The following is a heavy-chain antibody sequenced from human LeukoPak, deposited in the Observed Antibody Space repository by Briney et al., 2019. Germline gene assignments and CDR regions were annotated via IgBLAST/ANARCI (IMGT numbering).Heavy chain of an antibody. Sequence: GGSLRLSCTPSGFTYNSYAMFWVRQAPGKGLEWVSLIWYDGSNKYYADSVKGRFTISRDNSKNTLYLQMNSLRAEDTAVYYCARARGWQPNLYDYYMGVWGTGTTVTVSS. D-gene: IGHD2-15*01. CDR3: ARARGWQPNLYDYYMGV. CDR1: GFTYNSYA. J-gene: IGHJ6*03. CDR2: IWYDGSNK. V-gene: IGHV3-33*07.